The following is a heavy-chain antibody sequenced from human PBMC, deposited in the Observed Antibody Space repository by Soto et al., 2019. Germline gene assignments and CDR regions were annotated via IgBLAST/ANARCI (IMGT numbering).Heavy chain of an antibody. CDR3: AKHIVVVVAASYYYYMDV. V-gene: IGHV3-23*01. Sequence: GESLKISCAASGFTFSSYAMSWVRQAPGKGLEWVSAISGSGGSTYYADSVKGRFTISRDNSKNTLYLQMNSLRAEDTAVYYCAKHIVVVVAASYYYYMDVWGKGTTVTVSS. CDR1: GFTFSSYA. J-gene: IGHJ6*03. D-gene: IGHD2-15*01. CDR2: ISGSGGST.